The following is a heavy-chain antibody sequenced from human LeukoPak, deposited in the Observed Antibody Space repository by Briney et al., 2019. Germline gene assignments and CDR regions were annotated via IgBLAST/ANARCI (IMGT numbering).Heavy chain of an antibody. Sequence: SVKVSCKASGGTFSSYAISWVRQAPGQGLEWMGRIIPILGIANYAQKFQGRVTITADKSTSTAYMELSSLRSEDTAVYYCARDLAYYYGSGSENDYRGQGTLVTVSS. D-gene: IGHD3-10*01. J-gene: IGHJ4*02. CDR3: ARDLAYYYGSGSENDY. CDR2: IIPILGIA. CDR1: GGTFSSYA. V-gene: IGHV1-69*04.